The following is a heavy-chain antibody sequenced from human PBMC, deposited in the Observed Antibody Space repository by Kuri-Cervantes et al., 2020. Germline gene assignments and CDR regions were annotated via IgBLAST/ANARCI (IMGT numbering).Heavy chain of an antibody. CDR2: ISYDGSNK. CDR3: ARDRMGSGSYAFTQGKGFDP. CDR1: GFTFSSYS. V-gene: IGHV3-30*03. J-gene: IGHJ5*02. D-gene: IGHD3-10*01. Sequence: GGSLRLSCAASGFTFSSYSMNWVRQAPGKGLEWVAVISYDGSNKYYADSVKGRFTISRDNSKNTLYLQMNSLRAEDTAVYYCARDRMGSGSYAFTQGKGFDPWGQGTLVTVSS.